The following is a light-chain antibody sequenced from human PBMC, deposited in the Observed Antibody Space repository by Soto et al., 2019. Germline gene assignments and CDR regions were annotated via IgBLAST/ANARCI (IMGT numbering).Light chain of an antibody. CDR3: CSYAGSSTFVV. CDR2: EDS. J-gene: IGLJ2*01. V-gene: IGLV2-23*02. CDR1: RSDIGNYNL. Sequence: QSALTQPASVSGSPGQSITISCTGTRSDIGNYNLVSWYQHHPGKGPKLMIYEDSKRPSGVSNRFSGSKSGNTASLTISGLQSEDEADYYCCSYAGSSTFVVFGGGTKLTVL.